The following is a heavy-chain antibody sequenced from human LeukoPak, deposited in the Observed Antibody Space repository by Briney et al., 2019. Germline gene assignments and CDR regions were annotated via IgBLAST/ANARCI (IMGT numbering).Heavy chain of an antibody. D-gene: IGHD3-3*01. CDR1: EFTFSSYN. Sequence: TPGGSLRLSCVASEFTFSSYNMNWVRQAPGKGLEWVSSISSSSSYIYYADAVKGRFTISRDNAKDSLYLQMNSLRAEDTAVYYCAREIFWSGYYSNLHFDYWGRGTLVTVSS. CDR2: ISSSSSYI. CDR3: AREIFWSGYYSNLHFDY. J-gene: IGHJ4*02. V-gene: IGHV3-21*01.